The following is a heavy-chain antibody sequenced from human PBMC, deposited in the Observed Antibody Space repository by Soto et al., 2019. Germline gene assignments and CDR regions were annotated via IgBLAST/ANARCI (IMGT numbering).Heavy chain of an antibody. CDR1: GGPISSTSYY. D-gene: IGHD4-4*01. CDR3: ATYRSLSGWFDP. Sequence: SETLSLTCTVSGGPISSTSYYWGWIRQPPGKGLEWIGNIYYTGSTYYNPPLKSRVTISVDTSKHQFSLRLSSVTAADTAVYYCATYRSLSGWFDPWGQGTLVTVSS. CDR2: IYYTGST. J-gene: IGHJ5*02. V-gene: IGHV4-39*01.